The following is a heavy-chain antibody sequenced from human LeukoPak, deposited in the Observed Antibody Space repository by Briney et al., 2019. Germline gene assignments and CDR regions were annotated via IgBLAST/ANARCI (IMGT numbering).Heavy chain of an antibody. Sequence: SETLSLTCTVSGGSISSYYWSWIRQPPGKGLEWIGYIYYSGSTNYNPSLKSRVTISVDTSKNQFSLKLSSVTAADTAVYYCAKGSVGGGKLRFLDWLLGPIDYWGQGTLVTVSS. D-gene: IGHD3-3*01. CDR3: AKGSVGGGKLRFLDWLLGPIDY. CDR2: IYYSGST. J-gene: IGHJ4*02. CDR1: GGSISSYY. V-gene: IGHV4-59*01.